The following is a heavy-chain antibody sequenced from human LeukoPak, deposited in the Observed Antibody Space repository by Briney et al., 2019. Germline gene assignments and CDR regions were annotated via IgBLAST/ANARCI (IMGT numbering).Heavy chain of an antibody. CDR1: GGSISSSSYY. D-gene: IGHD3-10*01. J-gene: IGHJ6*03. Sequence: RSSETLSLTCTVSGGSISSSSYYWGWIRQPPGKGLEWIGSIYYSGSTYYNPSLKSRVTISVDTSKNQFSLKLSSVTAADTAAYYCARVESSGSYSYYYYMDVWGKGTTVTVSS. V-gene: IGHV4-39*07. CDR2: IYYSGST. CDR3: ARVESSGSYSYYYYMDV.